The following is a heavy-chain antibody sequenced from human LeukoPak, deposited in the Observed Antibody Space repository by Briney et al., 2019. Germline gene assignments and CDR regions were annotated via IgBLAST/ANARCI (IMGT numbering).Heavy chain of an antibody. CDR3: ARDTLYYDSSGYFDY. D-gene: IGHD3-22*01. V-gene: IGHV3-7*01. CDR1: GFTFRSYG. Sequence: GGSLRLSCAASGFTFRSYGMSWVRQAPGKGLEGVANIKQEGREKYYVDSVKGRFTISRDNAKNSLYLQMNSLRAEDTAVYYCARDTLYYDSSGYFDYWGQGTLVTVSS. J-gene: IGHJ4*02. CDR2: IKQEGREK.